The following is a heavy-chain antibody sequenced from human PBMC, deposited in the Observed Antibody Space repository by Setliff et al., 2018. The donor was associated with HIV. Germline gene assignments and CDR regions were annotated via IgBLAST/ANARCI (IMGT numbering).Heavy chain of an antibody. J-gene: IGHJ4*02. D-gene: IGHD2-8*02. V-gene: IGHV4-4*09. CDR1: DDSFTNYD. CDR3: ARISSRTASSGILFDH. CDR2: IYKTGTT. Sequence: SETLSLTCVVSDDSFTNYDWTWLRQPPGKGLEWIGYIYKTGTTRYSPSLESRVTISIDTSRNHFSLNLKSVTAADTAIYYCARISSRTASSGILFDHWGQGTLVTVSS.